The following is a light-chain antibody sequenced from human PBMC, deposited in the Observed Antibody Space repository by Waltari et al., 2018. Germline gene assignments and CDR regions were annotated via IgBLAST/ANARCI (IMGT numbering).Light chain of an antibody. CDR2: AAS. V-gene: IGKV1-39*01. CDR3: QQSDSIPPQFT. Sequence: DIQMAQSPSSLSVSVGDRVTITCRASQSIDSYLNWYQQKPGKAPKLLIYAASTLQSGVPSRFSGSGSGTDFTLTISSLQPEDFATYYCQQSDSIPPQFTFGPGTKVDIK. J-gene: IGKJ3*01. CDR1: QSIDSY.